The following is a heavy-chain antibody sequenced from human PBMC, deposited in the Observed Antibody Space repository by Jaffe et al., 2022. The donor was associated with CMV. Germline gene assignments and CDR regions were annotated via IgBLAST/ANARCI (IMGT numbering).Heavy chain of an antibody. CDR1: GFTFNNYG. J-gene: IGHJ4*02. Sequence: EVQLLESGGGLVQPGGSLRLSCAASGFTFNNYGMTWVRQAPGKGLEWVSSISGGGGSTYYADSVKGRFTISRDNSKNTLYLQMNSLRAEDTAVYYCAKDRLTISSFDYWGQGTLVTVSS. CDR3: AKDRLTISSFDY. CDR2: ISGGGGST. D-gene: IGHD3-9*01. V-gene: IGHV3-23*01.